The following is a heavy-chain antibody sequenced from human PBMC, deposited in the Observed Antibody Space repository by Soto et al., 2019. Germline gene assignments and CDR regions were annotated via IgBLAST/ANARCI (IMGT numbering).Heavy chain of an antibody. CDR2: INPSGDTT. V-gene: IGHV3-23*01. CDR1: GFTFTSYS. Sequence: EVQLSESGGGLVQPGGSLRLSCAASGFTFTSYSISWVRQAPGKGLEWVSAINPSGDTTYYADSVKGRLTISRDNSKNTLYLQMDSLRAEDTAIYYCAKRPKAGRPVDVWGKGTTVTVSS. CDR3: AKRPKAGRPVDV. D-gene: IGHD6-6*01. J-gene: IGHJ6*04.